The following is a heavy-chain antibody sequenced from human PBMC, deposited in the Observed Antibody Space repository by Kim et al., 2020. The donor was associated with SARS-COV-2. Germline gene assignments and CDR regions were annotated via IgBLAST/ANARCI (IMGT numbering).Heavy chain of an antibody. D-gene: IGHD3-3*01. Sequence: GGSLRLSCAASGFTFSSYAMSWVRQAPGKGLEWVSAISGSGGSTYYADSVKGRFTISRDNSKNTLYLQMNSLRAEDTAVYYCAKDSTRGFAHYGMDVWGQGTTVTVSS. CDR1: GFTFSSYA. CDR2: ISGSGGST. V-gene: IGHV3-23*01. CDR3: AKDSTRGFAHYGMDV. J-gene: IGHJ6*02.